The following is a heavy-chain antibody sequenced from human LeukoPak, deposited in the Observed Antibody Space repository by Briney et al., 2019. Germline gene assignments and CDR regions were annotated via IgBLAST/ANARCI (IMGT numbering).Heavy chain of an antibody. CDR2: IIPIFGTA. CDR1: GGTFSSYA. V-gene: IGHV1-69*01. J-gene: IGHJ4*02. CDR3: ARAHQYYYGSRSSSYFDY. Sequence: SVKVSCKASGGTFSSYAISWVRQAPGQGLEWMGGIIPIFGTANYAQKFQGRVTITADESTSTAYMELSSLRSEDTAVYYCARAHQYYYGSRSSSYFDYWGQGTLVTVSS. D-gene: IGHD3-10*01.